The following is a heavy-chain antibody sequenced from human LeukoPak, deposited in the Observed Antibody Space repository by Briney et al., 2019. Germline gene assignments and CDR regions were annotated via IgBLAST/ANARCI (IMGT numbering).Heavy chain of an antibody. CDR2: ISNNGGYT. D-gene: IGHD2-15*01. CDR1: GFDFGTYA. V-gene: IGHV3-23*01. Sequence: GGSLRLSCVASGFDFGTYAMSWVRQAPGKGLEWVSAISNNGGYTYYADSVQGRFTISRDNSKSTLCLQMNSLRAEDTAVYYCAKQLGYCSDGSCYFPYWGQGTLVTVS. CDR3: AKQLGYCSDGSCYFPY. J-gene: IGHJ4*02.